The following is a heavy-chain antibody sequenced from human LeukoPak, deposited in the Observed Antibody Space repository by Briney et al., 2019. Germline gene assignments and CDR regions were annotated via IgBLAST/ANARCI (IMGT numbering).Heavy chain of an antibody. J-gene: IGHJ5*02. D-gene: IGHD2-15*01. Sequence: GGSLRLSCAASGFTFSTYWMSWVRQAPGKGPEWVANIKEDGSDKYYVGSVKGRFTISRDNAKNSLYLQMNSLRVEDTGVYYCARATFHSWGPWGQGTLVTVSS. CDR3: ARATFHSWGP. V-gene: IGHV3-7*01. CDR1: GFTFSTYW. CDR2: IKEDGSDK.